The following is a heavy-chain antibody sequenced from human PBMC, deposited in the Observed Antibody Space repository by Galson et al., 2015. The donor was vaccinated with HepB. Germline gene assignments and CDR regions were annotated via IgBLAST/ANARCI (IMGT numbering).Heavy chain of an antibody. CDR3: AKEYNYGYGDY. J-gene: IGHJ4*02. CDR1: GDCISSNSYY. CDR2: ITYIGIA. Sequence: VSLTCTVSGDCISSNSYYWGWVRQPPGQGVEWIATITYIGIAYYNPSLTSRVTISADTSRNLFSLKLNSVTAADTAVSFCAKEYNYGYGDYWGQGTLVTVSS. D-gene: IGHD5-18*01. V-gene: IGHV4-39*01.